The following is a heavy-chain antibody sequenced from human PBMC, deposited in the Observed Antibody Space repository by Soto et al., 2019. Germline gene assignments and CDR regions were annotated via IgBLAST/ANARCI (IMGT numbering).Heavy chain of an antibody. D-gene: IGHD3-3*01. J-gene: IGHJ4*02. CDR1: GFTFSSYA. Sequence: EVQLLESGGGLVQPGGSLRLSCAASGFTFSSYAMSWVRQAPGKGLEWVSDIDSSGGSTYYVDSVKGRFTISRDNSKNTLYLQMNSLRVEDTAVYYCAKDHDFWSGYYTSFDYWGQGTLVTVSS. V-gene: IGHV3-23*01. CDR3: AKDHDFWSGYYTSFDY. CDR2: IDSSGGST.